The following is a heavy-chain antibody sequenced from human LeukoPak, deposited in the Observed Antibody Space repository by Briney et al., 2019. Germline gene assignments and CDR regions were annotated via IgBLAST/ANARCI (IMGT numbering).Heavy chain of an antibody. CDR2: IKQDGREK. V-gene: IGHV3-7*01. CDR3: AREGSGGVVTTPLDY. D-gene: IGHD3-3*01. J-gene: IGHJ4*02. CDR1: EFTFSGYW. Sequence: GGSLRLSCAASEFTFSGYWMAWVRQAPGKGLEWVANIKQDGREKYYVDSVKGRFTISRDNAKNSLYLQMNSLTVEDTAAYYCAREGSGGVVTTPLDYWGQGTLVTVSS.